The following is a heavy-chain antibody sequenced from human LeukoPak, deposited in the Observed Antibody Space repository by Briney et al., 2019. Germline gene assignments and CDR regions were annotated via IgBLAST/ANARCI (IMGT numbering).Heavy chain of an antibody. J-gene: IGHJ5*02. V-gene: IGHV1-18*01. CDR1: GYTFTSYG. CDR2: ISAYNGNT. Sequence: GASVKVSCKASGYTFTSYGISWVRQAPGLGLEWMGWISAYNGNTNYAQKLQGRVTMTTDTSTSTAYMELRSLRSDDTAVYYCASLRLLSGSYWEWFDPWGQGTLVTVSS. D-gene: IGHD1-26*01. CDR3: ASLRLLSGSYWEWFDP.